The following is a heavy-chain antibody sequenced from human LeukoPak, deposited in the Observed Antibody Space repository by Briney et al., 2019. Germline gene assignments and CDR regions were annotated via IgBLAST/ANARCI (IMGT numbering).Heavy chain of an antibody. Sequence: HPGGSLRLSCAASGFTVSSDYMSWVRQAPGKGLEWVSVMYSGGSTYYADSVKGRFTISRDNSKNTLYLQMNSLRAEDTAVYYCAREGGYCSSTSCFDPWGQGTLVTVSS. CDR3: AREGGYCSSTSCFDP. CDR1: GFTVSSDY. CDR2: MYSGGST. J-gene: IGHJ5*02. D-gene: IGHD2-2*01. V-gene: IGHV3-53*01.